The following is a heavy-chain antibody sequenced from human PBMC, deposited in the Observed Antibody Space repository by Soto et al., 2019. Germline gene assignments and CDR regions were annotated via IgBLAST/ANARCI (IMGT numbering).Heavy chain of an antibody. Sequence: PGGSLSLSCTASGFTFNTHWLHWVRQAPGKGLVWVSRIYFDGITTNYADSVKGRLTVSRDNAKNTVYLQMNSLRAEDTAVYYCAKGVRYSSSSAFDPRGQGTLVTVPQ. CDR1: GFTFNTHW. D-gene: IGHD6-6*01. CDR2: IYFDGITT. CDR3: AKGVRYSSSSAFDP. V-gene: IGHV3-74*01. J-gene: IGHJ5*02.